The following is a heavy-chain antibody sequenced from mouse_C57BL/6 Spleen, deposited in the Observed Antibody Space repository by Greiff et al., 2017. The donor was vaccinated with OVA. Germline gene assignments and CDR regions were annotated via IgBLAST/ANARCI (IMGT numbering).Heavy chain of an antibody. CDR3: ARGPRDFDY. CDR1: GFTFSSYA. Sequence: EVKLVESGGGLVKPGGSLKLSCAASGFTFSSYAMSWVRQTPEKRLEWVATISDGGSYTYYPDNVKGRFTISRDNAKNNLYLQMSHLKSEDTAMYYCARGPRDFDYWGQGTTLTVSS. CDR2: ISDGGSYT. V-gene: IGHV5-4*03. J-gene: IGHJ2*01. D-gene: IGHD6-1*01.